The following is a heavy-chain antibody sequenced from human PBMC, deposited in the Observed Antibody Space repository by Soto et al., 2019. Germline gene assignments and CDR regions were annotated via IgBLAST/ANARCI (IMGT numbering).Heavy chain of an antibody. Sequence: PGASLKISCKGSGYSFTSYWISWVRQMPGKGLEWMGRIDPSDSYTNYSPSFQGHVTISADKSISTAYLQWSSLKASDTAMYYCARGSDDFWSGYLTPYYGMDVWGQGTTVTVSS. CDR3: ARGSDDFWSGYLTPYYGMDV. D-gene: IGHD3-3*01. V-gene: IGHV5-10-1*01. CDR1: GYSFTSYW. CDR2: IDPSDSYT. J-gene: IGHJ6*02.